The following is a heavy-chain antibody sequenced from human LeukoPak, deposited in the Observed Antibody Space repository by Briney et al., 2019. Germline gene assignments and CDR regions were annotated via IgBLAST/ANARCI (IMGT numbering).Heavy chain of an antibody. J-gene: IGHJ3*02. V-gene: IGHV3-48*01. CDR1: GFTFSAYS. CDR2: ISSRSFTI. Sequence: PGGSLRLSCAASGFTFSAYSMNWVRQAPGKGLDWVSYISSRSFTIYYADSVKGRFTISRDNSNNTLYLQMNSLRAEDTAVYYCARGPVTRFEIWGQGTMVTVSS. CDR3: ARGPVTRFEI. D-gene: IGHD4-17*01.